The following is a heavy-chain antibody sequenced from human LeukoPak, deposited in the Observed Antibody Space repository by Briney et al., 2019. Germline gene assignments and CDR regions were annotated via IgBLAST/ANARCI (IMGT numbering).Heavy chain of an antibody. CDR3: AKDRDSSGYIDY. V-gene: IGHV3-30*18. CDR1: GFTFSSYG. CDR2: ISYDGSNK. D-gene: IGHD3-22*01. Sequence: GGSLRLSCAASGFTFSSYGMHWVRRAPGKGLEWVAVISYDGSNKYYADSVKGRFTISRDNSKNTLYLQVNSLRAEDTAVYYCAKDRDSSGYIDYWGQGTLVTVSS. J-gene: IGHJ4*02.